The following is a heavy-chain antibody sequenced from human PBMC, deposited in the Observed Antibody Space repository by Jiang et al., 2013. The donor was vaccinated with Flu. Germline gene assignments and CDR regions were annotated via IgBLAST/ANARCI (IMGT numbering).Heavy chain of an antibody. CDR3: ARDPYGNSPDY. Sequence: KPSETLSLTCTVSGGSISSYYWSWIRQPPGKGLEWIGYIYYSGSTNYNPSLKSRVTISVDTSKNQFSLKLSSVTAADTAVYYCARDPYGNSPDYWGQGTLVTVSS. J-gene: IGHJ4*02. CDR2: IYYSGST. CDR1: GGSISSYY. V-gene: IGHV4-59*01. D-gene: IGHD3-10*01.